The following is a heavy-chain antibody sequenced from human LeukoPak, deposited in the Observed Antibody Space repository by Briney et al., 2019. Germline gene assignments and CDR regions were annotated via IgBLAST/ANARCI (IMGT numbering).Heavy chain of an antibody. Sequence: GGSPRLPRAASGFNISTYWMTWVRQAPGKGLEWVANIKQDGSEEYYVDSVKGRFTVSRDNAKNSLYLQMNSLRAEDTAVYYCASWVGRDYWGQGTLVTVSS. CDR3: ASWVGRDY. CDR1: GFNISTYW. J-gene: IGHJ4*02. D-gene: IGHD2-15*01. CDR2: IKQDGSEE. V-gene: IGHV3-7*01.